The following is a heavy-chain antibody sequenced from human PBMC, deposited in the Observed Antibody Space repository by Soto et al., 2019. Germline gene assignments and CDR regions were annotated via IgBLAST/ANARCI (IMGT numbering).Heavy chain of an antibody. D-gene: IGHD4-17*01. CDR2: IYPGDSDT. V-gene: IGHV5-51*01. CDR3: ARSGRSGLRWLDFFDP. CDR1: GYTFTNYW. Sequence: PGESLKISCKASGYTFTNYWIVWVRQVPGKGLEWMGLIYPGDSDTRYNPSFQGQVTISADKSTSAAYLQWNSLMASDTAIYYCARSGRSGLRWLDFFDPWAQGTLVPVSS. J-gene: IGHJ5*02.